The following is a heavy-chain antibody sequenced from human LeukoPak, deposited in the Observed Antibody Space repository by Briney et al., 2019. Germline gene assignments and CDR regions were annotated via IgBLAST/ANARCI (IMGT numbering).Heavy chain of an antibody. Sequence: GGSLRLSCAASGFTFSSYWMSWVRQAPGKGLEWVANIKQDGSEKYYVDSVKGRFTISRDNAKNSLYLQMNSLRAEDTAVYYCARERFGDMEDYGMDAWGQGTTVTVSS. CDR1: GFTFSSYW. CDR2: IKQDGSEK. V-gene: IGHV3-7*01. J-gene: IGHJ6*02. CDR3: ARERFGDMEDYGMDA. D-gene: IGHD3-10*01.